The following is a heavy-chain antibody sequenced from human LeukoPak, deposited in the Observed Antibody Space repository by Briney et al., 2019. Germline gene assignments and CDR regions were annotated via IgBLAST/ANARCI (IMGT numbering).Heavy chain of an antibody. D-gene: IGHD2-2*01. V-gene: IGHV4-38-2*02. Sequence: SETLSLTCTVSGYSISSGYYWGWIRQPPGKGLEWIGSIYHSGSTYYNPSLKSRVTISVDTSKNQFSLKLSSVTAADTAVYYCAKRYCSSTTCYDDRGAFDYWGQGTLVTVSS. CDR3: AKRYCSSTTCYDDRGAFDY. J-gene: IGHJ4*02. CDR2: IYHSGST. CDR1: GYSISSGYY.